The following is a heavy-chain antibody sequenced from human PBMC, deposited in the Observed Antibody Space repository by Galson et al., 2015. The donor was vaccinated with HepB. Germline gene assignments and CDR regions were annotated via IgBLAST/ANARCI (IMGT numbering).Heavy chain of an antibody. V-gene: IGHV1-3*01. J-gene: IGHJ5*02. D-gene: IGHD1-26*01. Sequence: SVKVSCKASGYTFTSYAMHWVRQAPGQRLEWMGWINAGNGNTKYSQKFQGRVTITRDTSASTAYMELSSLRSEDTAVYYCARDFIRGFEWEGWFDPWGQGTLVTISS. CDR1: GYTFTSYA. CDR3: ARDFIRGFEWEGWFDP. CDR2: INAGNGNT.